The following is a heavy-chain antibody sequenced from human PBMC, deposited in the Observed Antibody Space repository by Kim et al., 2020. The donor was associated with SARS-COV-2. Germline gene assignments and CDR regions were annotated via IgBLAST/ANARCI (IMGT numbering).Heavy chain of an antibody. V-gene: IGHV3-11*01. D-gene: IGHD6-19*01. CDR3: AREAASSGWYSDYYGMDV. CDR2: ISSSGSTI. Sequence: GGSLRLSCAASGFTFSDYYMSWIRQAPGKGLEWVSYISSSGSTIYYADSVKGRFTISRDNAKNSLYLQMNSLRAEDTAVYYCAREAASSGWYSDYYGMDVWGQGTTVTVSS. J-gene: IGHJ6*02. CDR1: GFTFSDYY.